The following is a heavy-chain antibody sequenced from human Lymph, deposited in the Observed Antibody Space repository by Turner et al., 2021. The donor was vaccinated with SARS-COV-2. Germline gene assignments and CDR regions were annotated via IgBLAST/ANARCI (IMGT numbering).Heavy chain of an antibody. V-gene: IGHV1-69*06. CDR2: IIPIFGKA. CDR3: ARERGSISGAVRGMDV. Sequence: QLQLVQSGAEVENAGSAVRVSWTAHGGTFSSYNAINWVRQAGGQGREGMGGIIPIFGKANYAQKFQSRVTSTADKSTNTHYMELSSLKSEDTAVYYCARERGSISGAVRGMDVWGQGTTVTVSS. CDR1: GGTFSSYNA. J-gene: IGHJ6*02. D-gene: IGHD7-27*01.